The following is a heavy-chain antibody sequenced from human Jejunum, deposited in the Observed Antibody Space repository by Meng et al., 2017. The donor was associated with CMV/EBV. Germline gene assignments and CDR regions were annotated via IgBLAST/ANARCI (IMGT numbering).Heavy chain of an antibody. CDR3: ARRWEGLTWFDY. Sequence: SIRTFYWTWIRQSPGKGLEYIGSVYFTGSAKYNPSLKSRVSMSVDTSKNKLSLNLTSLTTADTAVYFCARRWEGLTWFDYWGQGMLVTVSS. D-gene: IGHD1-26*01. V-gene: IGHV4-59*01. CDR1: SIRTFY. J-gene: IGHJ4*02. CDR2: VYFTGSA.